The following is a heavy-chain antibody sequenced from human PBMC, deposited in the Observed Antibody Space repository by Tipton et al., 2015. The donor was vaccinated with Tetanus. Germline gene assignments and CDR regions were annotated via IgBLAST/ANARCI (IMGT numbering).Heavy chain of an antibody. V-gene: IGHV4-34*01. CDR3: ARLSWDSYVPQVYYYYYGMDV. Sequence: LRLSCAVYGGSFSGYYWSWIRQPPGKGLEWIGEINHSGSTNYNPSLKSRVTISVDTSKNQFSLKLSSVTAADTAVYYCARLSWDSYVPQVYYYYYGMDVWGQGTTVTVSS. J-gene: IGHJ6*02. CDR2: INHSGST. D-gene: IGHD5-18*01. CDR1: GGSFSGYY.